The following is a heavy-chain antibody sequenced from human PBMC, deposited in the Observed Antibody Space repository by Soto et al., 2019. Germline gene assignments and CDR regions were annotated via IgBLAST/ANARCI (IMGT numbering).Heavy chain of an antibody. J-gene: IGHJ6*02. CDR1: GFTFSSYG. CDR2: ISYDGSNK. Sequence: QVQLVESGGGVVQPGRSLRLSCAASGFTFSSYGMHWVRQAPGKGLEWVAVISYDGSNKYYADSVKGRFTISRDNSKNTLYLQMNSLRAEDTAVYYCAKDGPRSSNYVDGYYYYYGMDVWGQGTTVTVSS. D-gene: IGHD4-4*01. V-gene: IGHV3-30*18. CDR3: AKDGPRSSNYVDGYYYYYGMDV.